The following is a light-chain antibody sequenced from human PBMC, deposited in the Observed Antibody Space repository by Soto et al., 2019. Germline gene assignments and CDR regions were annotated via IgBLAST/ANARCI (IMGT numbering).Light chain of an antibody. CDR3: QQRSNWPPWT. CDR2: GAS. J-gene: IGKJ5*01. V-gene: IGKV3D-20*02. Sequence: EIVLTQSPGTLSLSPGERSTLSCRAIQSVSSIYLAWYQQKPGQAPRLLIYGASSRATGIPARFSGSGSGTDFTLTISSLEPEDFAVYYCQQRSNWPPWTFGQGTRLEI. CDR1: QSVSSIY.